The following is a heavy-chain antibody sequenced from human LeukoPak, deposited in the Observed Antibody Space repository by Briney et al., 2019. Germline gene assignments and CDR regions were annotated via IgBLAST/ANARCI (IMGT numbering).Heavy chain of an antibody. V-gene: IGHV3-11*01. CDR3: ARVIAVAGIYFDY. CDR1: GFILSDYY. CDR2: ISGSGGSI. D-gene: IGHD6-19*01. Sequence: GGSLRLSCAASGFILSDYYMSWIRQAPGKGLEWVSYISGSGGSIYYADSVKGRFTISRDNAKNSLYLQMNSLRAEETAMYYCARVIAVAGIYFDYWGQGTLVTVSS. J-gene: IGHJ4*02.